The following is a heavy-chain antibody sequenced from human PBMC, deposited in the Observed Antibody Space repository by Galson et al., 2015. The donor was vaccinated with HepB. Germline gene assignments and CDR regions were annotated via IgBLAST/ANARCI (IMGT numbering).Heavy chain of an antibody. CDR1: GGSFGGYA. Sequence: SVKVSCKASGGSFGGYALSWVRQAPGQGLEWMGRIIPIFDVANYAQTFQGRVTITADKSTSTAYMELSSLRSEDTAVYYCAREDYGGNAPYYYYYYMDVWGKGTTVTVSS. CDR3: AREDYGGNAPYYYYYYMDV. CDR2: IIPIFDVA. V-gene: IGHV1-69*04. D-gene: IGHD4-23*01. J-gene: IGHJ6*03.